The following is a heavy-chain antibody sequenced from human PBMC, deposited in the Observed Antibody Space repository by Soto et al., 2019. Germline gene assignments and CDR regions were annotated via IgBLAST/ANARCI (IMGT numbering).Heavy chain of an antibody. CDR1: GFTFSSYA. CDR2: ISYDGSNK. D-gene: IGHD3-3*01. Sequence: PGGSLRLSCAASGFTFSSYAMHWVRQAPGKGLEWVAVISYDGSNKYYADSVKGRFTISRDNSKNTLYLQMNSLRAEDTAVYYCASWSAFDIWGQGTMVTVSS. CDR3: ASWSAFDI. J-gene: IGHJ3*02. V-gene: IGHV3-30-3*01.